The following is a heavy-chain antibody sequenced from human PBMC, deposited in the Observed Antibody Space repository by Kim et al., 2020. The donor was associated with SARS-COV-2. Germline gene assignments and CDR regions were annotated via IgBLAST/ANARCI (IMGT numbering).Heavy chain of an antibody. Sequence: NKYYADSVKGRFTISRDNSKNTLYLQMNSLRAEDTAVYYCANHKSGSLDYWGQGTLVTVSS. V-gene: IGHV3-33*06. CDR2: NK. J-gene: IGHJ4*02. D-gene: IGHD1-26*01. CDR3: ANHKSGSLDY.